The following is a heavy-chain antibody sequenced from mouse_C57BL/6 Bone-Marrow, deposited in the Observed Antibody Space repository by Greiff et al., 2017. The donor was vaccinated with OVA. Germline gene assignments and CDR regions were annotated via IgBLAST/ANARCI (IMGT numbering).Heavy chain of an antibody. CDR3: TVYNEYDN. D-gene: IGHD2-4*01. CDR1: GFTFSNYW. V-gene: IGHV6-3*01. Sequence: EVKLVESGGGLVQPGGSMKLSCVASGFTFSNYWMNWVRQSPEKGLEWVAQIRLKSDNYATHYAESVKGRFTISSDDSKSSVYLQMNNIRTEDTGMYYCTVYNEYDNWGQGTTLTVSS. CDR2: IRLKSDNYAT. J-gene: IGHJ2*01.